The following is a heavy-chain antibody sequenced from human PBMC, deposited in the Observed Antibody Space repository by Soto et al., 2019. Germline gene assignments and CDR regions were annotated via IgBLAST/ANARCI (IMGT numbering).Heavy chain of an antibody. CDR2: IKQDGSDR. Sequence: EVQLVESGGGLVQPGGSLRLSCAASGFSLSDYWMNWVRQAPGKGLEWVAIIKQDGSDRYYVDSVKGRFTISRDNAKNSLYLQRSSRRVEDTALYYCARGRGWLHDYWGQGTLVTVSS. CDR1: GFSLSDYW. D-gene: IGHD6-19*01. CDR3: ARGRGWLHDY. V-gene: IGHV3-7*01. J-gene: IGHJ4*02.